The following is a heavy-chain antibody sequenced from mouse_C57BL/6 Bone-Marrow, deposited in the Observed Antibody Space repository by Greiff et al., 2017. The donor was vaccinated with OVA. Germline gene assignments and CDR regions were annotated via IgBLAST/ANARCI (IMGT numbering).Heavy chain of an antibody. J-gene: IGHJ4*01. Sequence: DVHLVESGGGLVQPGESLKLSCESNEYEFPSHDMSWVRKTPEKRLELVAAINSDGGSTYYPDTMERRFIISRDNTKKTLYLQMSSLRSEDTALYYCARRSTKYYAMDYWGQGTSVTVSS. D-gene: IGHD2-1*01. CDR1: EYEFPSHD. CDR2: INSDGGST. CDR3: ARRSTKYYAMDY. V-gene: IGHV5-2*01.